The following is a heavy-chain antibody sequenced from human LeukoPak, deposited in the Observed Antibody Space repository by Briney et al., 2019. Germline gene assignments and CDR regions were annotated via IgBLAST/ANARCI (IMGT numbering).Heavy chain of an antibody. J-gene: IGHJ4*02. CDR3: AKDGSGSYSSFDY. CDR1: GFTFSSYA. D-gene: IGHD1-26*01. CDR2: ISGSGGST. Sequence: PGGSLRLSCAASGFTFSSYAMSWVRQAPGKGLEWVSTISGSGGSTYYADSVKGGFTISRDNSKNTLYLQMNSLRAEDTAVYYCAKDGSGSYSSFDYWGQGTLVTVSS. V-gene: IGHV3-23*01.